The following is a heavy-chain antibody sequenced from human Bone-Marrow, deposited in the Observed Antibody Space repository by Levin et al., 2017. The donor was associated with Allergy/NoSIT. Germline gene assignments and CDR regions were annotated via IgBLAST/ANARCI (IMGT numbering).Heavy chain of an antibody. V-gene: IGHV3-30-3*01. D-gene: IGHD3-10*01. J-gene: IGHJ3*02. CDR1: GFTFSSYA. CDR3: ARGKRGTMVRGVIVPPHQVLAFDI. CDR2: ISYDGSNK. Sequence: GGSLRLSCAASGFTFSSYAMHWVRQAPGKGLEWVAVISYDGSNKYYADSVKGRFTISRDNSKNTLYLQMNSLRAEDTAVYYCARGKRGTMVRGVIVPPHQVLAFDIWGQGTMVTVSS.